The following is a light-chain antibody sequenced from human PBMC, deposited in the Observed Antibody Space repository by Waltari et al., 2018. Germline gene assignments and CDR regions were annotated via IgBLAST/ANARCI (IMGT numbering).Light chain of an antibody. J-gene: IGKJ1*01. CDR2: DAS. CDR1: QSVGRS. CDR3: QKYESLPAT. V-gene: IGKV3-20*01. Sequence: IMLTQSPGTLSLSPGERATLSCRSSQSVGRSFVWYRQKPGQAPRLLIHDASRRATGIPDRFSGSGFGTDFSLTISRLEPEDFAVYYCQKYESLPATFGQGTKVEIK.